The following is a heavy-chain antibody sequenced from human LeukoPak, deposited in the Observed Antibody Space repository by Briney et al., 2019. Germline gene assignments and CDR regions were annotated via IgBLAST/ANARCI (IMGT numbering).Heavy chain of an antibody. CDR3: AKDQAGDYAAFDY. CDR2: IRYDGSNK. CDR1: GFTFSSYG. Sequence: PGGSLRLSCAASGFTFSSYGMHWVRQAPGKGLEWVAFIRYDGSNKYYADSAKGRFTISRDNSKNTLYLQMNSLRAEDTAVYYCAKDQAGDYAAFDYWGQGTLVTVSS. D-gene: IGHD4-17*01. V-gene: IGHV3-30*02. J-gene: IGHJ4*02.